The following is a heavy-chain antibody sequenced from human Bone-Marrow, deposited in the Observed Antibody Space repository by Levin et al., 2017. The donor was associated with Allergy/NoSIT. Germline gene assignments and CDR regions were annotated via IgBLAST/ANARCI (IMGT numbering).Heavy chain of an antibody. J-gene: IGHJ5*02. Sequence: GESLKISCKGSGYSFTSYWIGWVRQMPGKGLEWMGIIYPGDSDTRYSPSFQGQVTISADKSISTAYLQWSSLKASDTAMYYCARTWGYSSPEYNWFDPWGQGTLVTVSS. CDR1: GYSFTSYW. CDR3: ARTWGYSSPEYNWFDP. CDR2: IYPGDSDT. V-gene: IGHV5-51*01. D-gene: IGHD6-13*01.